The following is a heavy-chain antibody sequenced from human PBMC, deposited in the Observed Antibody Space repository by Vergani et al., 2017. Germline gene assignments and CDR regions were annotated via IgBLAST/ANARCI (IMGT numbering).Heavy chain of an antibody. V-gene: IGHV3-30*18. CDR1: GFNFSSYG. J-gene: IGHJ6*02. D-gene: IGHD2-21*02. CDR2: ISYDGSNK. Sequence: QVQLVESGGGVVQPGRSLRLSCAASGFNFSSYGMHWVRQAPGKGLEWVAVISYDGSNKYYADSVKGRFTISRDNSKNTLYLQMNSLRAEDTAVYYCAKVGSEGVVVTPWDYYYYGMDVWCQGTTVTVSS. CDR3: AKVGSEGVVVTPWDYYYYGMDV.